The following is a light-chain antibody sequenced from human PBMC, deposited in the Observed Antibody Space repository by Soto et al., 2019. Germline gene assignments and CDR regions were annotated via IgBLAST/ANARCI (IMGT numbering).Light chain of an antibody. Sequence: GDRVTITCRASLNIGDSLSWFQQKAGKPPTQLIYGASALQSGVPVRFSGSASGRDFTLTIRNMQREDFATYYCLQTYNLPRTFGQGTKVDIK. CDR3: LQTYNLPRT. J-gene: IGKJ1*01. CDR1: LNIGDS. CDR2: GAS. V-gene: IGKV1-39*01.